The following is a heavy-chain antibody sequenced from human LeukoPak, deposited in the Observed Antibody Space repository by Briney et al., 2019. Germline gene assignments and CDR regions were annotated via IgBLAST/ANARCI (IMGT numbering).Heavy chain of an antibody. Sequence: ASVKVSCKASGYTFTSYYMHWVRQAPGQGLEWMGIINPSGGSTSYAQKFQGRVTMTRDMSTSTVYMELSSLRYEDTAVYYCARRSSRITIFGVVDYYYYMDVWGKGTTVTVSS. V-gene: IGHV1-46*01. D-gene: IGHD3-3*01. CDR1: GYTFTSYY. CDR2: INPSGGST. J-gene: IGHJ6*03. CDR3: ARRSSRITIFGVVDYYYYMDV.